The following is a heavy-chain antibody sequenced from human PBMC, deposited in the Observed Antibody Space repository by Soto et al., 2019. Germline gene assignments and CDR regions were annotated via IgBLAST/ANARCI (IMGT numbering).Heavy chain of an antibody. V-gene: IGHV5-51*01. CDR2: IYPGDSDT. Sequence: FGNIFTNYWRGLVRWMPGKGLEWMGTIYPGDSDTRYSPSFQGQVTISADKSINTAYLQWSSLRASDTAMYYCARPAEDTEYFQQWGEGTSGTVSS. J-gene: IGHJ1*01. CDR3: ARPAEDTEYFQQ. CDR1: GNIFTNYW. D-gene: IGHD6-19*01.